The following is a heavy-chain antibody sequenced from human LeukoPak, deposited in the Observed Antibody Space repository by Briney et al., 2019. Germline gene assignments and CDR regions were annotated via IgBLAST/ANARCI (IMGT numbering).Heavy chain of an antibody. CDR1: GFTISTYE. CDR2: ITSGSSTT. Sequence: GGSLRLSCAASGFTISTYEMNWVRQAPGKGLEWVSYITSGSSTTLYADSVRGRFTVFRDNSKNSLYLQMNSLRAEDTAIYYCARGGNTGYNYNAFDIWGQGTMVTVSS. V-gene: IGHV3-48*03. J-gene: IGHJ3*02. CDR3: ARGGNTGYNYNAFDI. D-gene: IGHD3-9*01.